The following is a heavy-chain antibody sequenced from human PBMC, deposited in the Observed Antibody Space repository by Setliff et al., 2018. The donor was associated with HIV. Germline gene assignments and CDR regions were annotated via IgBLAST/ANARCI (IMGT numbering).Heavy chain of an antibody. CDR2: ITPVFGTA. Sequence: ASVKVSCKASGGTFKNDVISWVRQAPGQGLEWMGGITPVFGTANYAQKFQGRVTIIADESTSTAYMEISNLRSEDTAVYYCARGSLLRRTVSNLFETVDCWDYYLDVWGKGTTVTVSS. V-gene: IGHV1-69*13. J-gene: IGHJ6*03. D-gene: IGHD2-21*02. CDR1: GGTFKNDV. CDR3: ARGSLLRRTVSNLFETVDCWDYYLDV.